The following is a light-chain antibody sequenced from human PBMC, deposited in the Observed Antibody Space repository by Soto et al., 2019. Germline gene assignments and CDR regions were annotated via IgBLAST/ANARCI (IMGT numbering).Light chain of an antibody. V-gene: IGKV1-33*01. CDR3: QQYDDLPLT. J-gene: IGKJ4*01. CDR1: QDITNY. Sequence: DIQMTQSPSSLSASVGDRVTVTCQASQDITNYLSWYQQKPGKAPKLLISDASNLEIGVPSRFSGRGSGKDFSLTINNLQPEDFATYFCQQYDDLPLTFGGGTKVEVK. CDR2: DAS.